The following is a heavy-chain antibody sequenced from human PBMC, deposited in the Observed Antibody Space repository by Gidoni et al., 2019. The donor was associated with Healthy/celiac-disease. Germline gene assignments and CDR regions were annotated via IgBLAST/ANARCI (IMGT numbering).Heavy chain of an antibody. D-gene: IGHD6-13*01. Sequence: QVQLVESGGGLVKPGGSRRLSCAASGSPFSAYYMSWIRQAPGKGLGWVSYISSSGSTIYYADSVKGRFTISRDNAKNSLYLQMNSLRAEDTAVYYCARALAGAAGFDYWGQGTLVTVSS. V-gene: IGHV3-11*01. CDR3: ARALAGAAGFDY. CDR1: GSPFSAYY. CDR2: ISSSGSTI. J-gene: IGHJ4*02.